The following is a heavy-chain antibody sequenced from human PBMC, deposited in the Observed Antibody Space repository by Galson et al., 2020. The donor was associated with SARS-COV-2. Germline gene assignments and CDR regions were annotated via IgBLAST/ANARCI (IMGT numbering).Heavy chain of an antibody. D-gene: IGHD3-22*01. CDR2: ISYDGSNK. Sequence: GESLKISCAASGFTFSSYGMHWVRQAPGKGLEWVAVISYDGSNKYYADSVKGRFTISRDNAKNTLNLQMNSLRVEDTAVYYCVKGVNYYDSSGPYWGQGTLVTVSS. J-gene: IGHJ4*02. CDR1: GFTFSSYG. V-gene: IGHV3-30*18. CDR3: VKGVNYYDSSGPY.